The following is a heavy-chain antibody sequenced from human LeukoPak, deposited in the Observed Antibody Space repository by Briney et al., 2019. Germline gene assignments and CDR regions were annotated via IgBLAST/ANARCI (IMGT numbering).Heavy chain of an antibody. J-gene: IGHJ3*01. D-gene: IGHD3-22*01. CDR3: AKDVSGTYYAFDV. CDR1: GASLRSHF. V-gene: IGHV4-59*11. CDR2: ISNRGST. Sequence: PSETLSLTCGLSGASLRSHFWSWIRQTPGMGLEWIGYISNRGSTAYNPSLRSRVTISVDAPKNEVSLNVRSVSPADTAVYYCAKDVSGTYYAFDVWGQGRTV.